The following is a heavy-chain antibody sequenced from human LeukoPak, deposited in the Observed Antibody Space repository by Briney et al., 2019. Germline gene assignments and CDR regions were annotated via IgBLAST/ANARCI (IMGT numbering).Heavy chain of an antibody. D-gene: IGHD3-10*01. Sequence: GGSLRLSCAASGFTFSSYAMSWVRQAPGKGLEWVSAISGSGGSTYYADSVKGRFTISRDNSKNTLYLQMNSLRAEDTAVYYCAKEGPGLLWFGELHGNDFWGQGTLVTVSS. CDR2: ISGSGGST. CDR3: AKEGPGLLWFGELHGNDF. V-gene: IGHV3-23*01. CDR1: GFTFSSYA. J-gene: IGHJ4*02.